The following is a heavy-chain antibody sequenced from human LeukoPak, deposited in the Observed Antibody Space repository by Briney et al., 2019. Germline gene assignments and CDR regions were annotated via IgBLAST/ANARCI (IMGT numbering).Heavy chain of an antibody. Sequence: GGSLRLSCAASGFTFSSYWMSWVRQAPGKGLEWVANIKQDGSEKHYVDSVKGRFTISRDNAKNSLYLQMNSLRVEDRAVYYCARDGEDQFWSGYCPKPFWGQGNLVTVSS. CDR2: IKQDGSEK. J-gene: IGHJ4*02. CDR1: GFTFSSYW. V-gene: IGHV3-7*01. CDR3: ARDGEDQFWSGYCPKPF. D-gene: IGHD3-3*01.